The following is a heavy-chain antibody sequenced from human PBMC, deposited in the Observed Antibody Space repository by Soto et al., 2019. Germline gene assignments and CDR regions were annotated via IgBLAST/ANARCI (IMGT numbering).Heavy chain of an antibody. CDR3: ATMRWLQQFDY. D-gene: IGHD5-12*01. CDR2: ISSSSSYI. CDR1: GFTFSSST. Sequence: PGGSLRLSCTGSGFTFSSSTMTWVRQGPGKGLEWVSSISSSSSYIYFADSLKGRFTISRGNAKNSLYLQMNSLRAEDTAVYYCATMRWLQQFDYWGQGTLVTVFS. V-gene: IGHV3-21*06. J-gene: IGHJ4*02.